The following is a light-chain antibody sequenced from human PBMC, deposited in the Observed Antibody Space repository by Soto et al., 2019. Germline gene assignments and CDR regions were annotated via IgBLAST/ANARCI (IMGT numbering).Light chain of an antibody. CDR2: GAS. J-gene: IGKJ1*01. CDR1: QSVSSN. V-gene: IGKV3-15*01. Sequence: EIVMTQSPATLSVSPGERATLSCRANQSVSSNLAWYQQKPGQAPRLLSYGASTRATGIPARFSGSGSGTEFTLTISSLQSEDFAVYYCQQYNNWPKTFGQGTKVEIK. CDR3: QQYNNWPKT.